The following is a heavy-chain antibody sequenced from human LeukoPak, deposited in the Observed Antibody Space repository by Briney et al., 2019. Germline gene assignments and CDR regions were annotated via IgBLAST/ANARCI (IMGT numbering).Heavy chain of an antibody. CDR1: GGSVSSGSYY. CDR3: ARDVKEAPPRPDHYYYYYGMDV. CDR2: IYYSGST. D-gene: IGHD6-6*01. Sequence: PSETLSLTCTVSGGSVSSGSYYWSWIRQPPGMGLEWIGYIYYSGSTNYNPSLKSRVTISVDTSKNQFSLKLSSVTAADTAVYYCARDVKEAPPRPDHYYYYYGMDVWGKGTTVTVSS. V-gene: IGHV4-61*01. J-gene: IGHJ6*04.